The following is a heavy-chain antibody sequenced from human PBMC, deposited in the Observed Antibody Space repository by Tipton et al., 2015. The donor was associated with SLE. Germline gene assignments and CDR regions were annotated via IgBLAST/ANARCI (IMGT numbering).Heavy chain of an antibody. Sequence: TLSLTCAVYGGSFSGYYWSWIRQPPGKGLEWIGYIYYSGSTYYNPSLKSRVTISVDTSKNQFSLKLSSVTAADTAVYYCARDTMTPRYNWFDPWGQGTLVTVSS. CDR3: ARDTMTPRYNWFDP. J-gene: IGHJ5*02. CDR2: IYYSGST. D-gene: IGHD3-22*01. V-gene: IGHV4-34*09. CDR1: GGSFSGYY.